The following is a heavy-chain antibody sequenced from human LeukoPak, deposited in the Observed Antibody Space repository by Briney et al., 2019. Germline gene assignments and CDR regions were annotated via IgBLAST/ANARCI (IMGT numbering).Heavy chain of an antibody. D-gene: IGHD6-25*01. V-gene: IGHV3-48*03. Sequence: QAGGSLRLSCAASGFTFSSYEMNWVRQAPGKGLEWLSHITSSGGFISYADSVKGRFTISRDNAKNSVYLQMSSLRAEDTAVYYCARDSYQRRFDFWGQGTLVTVSS. CDR2: ITSSGGFI. J-gene: IGHJ4*02. CDR3: ARDSYQRRFDF. CDR1: GFTFSSYE.